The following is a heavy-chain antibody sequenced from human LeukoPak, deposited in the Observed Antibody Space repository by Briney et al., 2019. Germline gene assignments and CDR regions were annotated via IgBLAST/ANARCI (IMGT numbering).Heavy chain of an antibody. J-gene: IGHJ4*02. D-gene: IGHD2/OR15-2a*01. CDR2: IYYSGST. V-gene: IGHV4-39*07. CDR3: ARILYSNNIDY. Sequence: ASETLSLTCTVSGGSISSSSYYWGWIRQPPGKGLEWIGSIYYSGSTYYNPSLKSRVTISVDTSKNQFSLKLSSVTAADTAVYYCARILYSNNIDYWGQGTLVTVSS. CDR1: GGSISSSSYY.